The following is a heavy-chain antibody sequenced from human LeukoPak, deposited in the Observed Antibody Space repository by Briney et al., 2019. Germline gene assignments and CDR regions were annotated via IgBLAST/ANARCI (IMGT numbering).Heavy chain of an antibody. V-gene: IGHV3-23*01. D-gene: IGHD4-23*01. CDR2: ITGSSGKT. Sequence: PGGSLRLSCAASGFTFSSYAMSWVRQAPGKGLEWVSLITGSSGKTYYADSVKGRFTISRDNSKSTLDLQMDSLRAEDTAVYYCAKENSESGPVWGQGTTVTVSS. CDR1: GFTFSSYA. J-gene: IGHJ6*02. CDR3: AKENSESGPV.